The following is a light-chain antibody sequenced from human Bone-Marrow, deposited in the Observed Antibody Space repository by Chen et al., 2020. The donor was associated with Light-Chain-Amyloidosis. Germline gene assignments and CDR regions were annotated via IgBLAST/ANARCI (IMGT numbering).Light chain of an antibody. Sequence: SYVLTQPSSVSVAPGPTATTACGGNNIGSTSVHWYQQTPGQAPLLVGYDESDRPSGIPERLAGSNSGNTANLTISRVEAGEEADYYCQVWDRSGDRPVFGGGTKLTVL. CDR3: QVWDRSGDRPV. CDR2: DES. V-gene: IGLV3-21*02. J-gene: IGLJ3*02. CDR1: NIGSTS.